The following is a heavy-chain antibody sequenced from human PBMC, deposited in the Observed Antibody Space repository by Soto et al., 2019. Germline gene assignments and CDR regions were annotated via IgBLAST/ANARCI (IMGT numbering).Heavy chain of an antibody. D-gene: IGHD4-17*01. J-gene: IGHJ4*02. Sequence: PGGSLRLSCAAAGFTFSNAWMSWVRQAPGKGLEWVGRIKSKTDGGTTDYAAPVKGRFTISRDDSKNTLYLQMNSLKTEDTAVYYCTTDDYGDYVKDYWGQGTLVTVSS. V-gene: IGHV3-15*01. CDR1: GFTFSNAW. CDR2: IKSKTDGGTT. CDR3: TTDDYGDYVKDY.